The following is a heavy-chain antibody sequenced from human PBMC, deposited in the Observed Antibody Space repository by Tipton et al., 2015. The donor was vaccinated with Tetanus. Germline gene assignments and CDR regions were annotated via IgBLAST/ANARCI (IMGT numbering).Heavy chain of an antibody. CDR2: INHSGNT. D-gene: IGHD1-1*01. CDR3: ARANNEFPKKGPFDS. V-gene: IGHV4-34*01. J-gene: IGHJ4*02. Sequence: LRLSCSVSGFLFSSYTMNWVRQAPGKGLEWIGEINHSGNTNHNPSLKSRVTLSVDTSKNQFSLKLNSVTAADTAVYYCARANNEFPKKGPFDSWGQGSLVIVSS. CDR1: GFLFSSYT.